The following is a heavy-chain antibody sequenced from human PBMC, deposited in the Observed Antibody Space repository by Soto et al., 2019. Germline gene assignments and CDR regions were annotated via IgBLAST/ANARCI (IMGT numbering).Heavy chain of an antibody. CDR2: IDWDDDK. J-gene: IGHJ4*02. Sequence: SVPTLVNPTQTLTLTCTFSGFSLSTSGMCVSWIRQPPGKALEWLARIDWDDDKYYSTSLKTRLTISKDTSKNQVVLTMTNMDPVDTATYYCARIRYDSSGYPVDYWGQGTLVTVSS. CDR1: GFSLSTSGMC. D-gene: IGHD3-22*01. V-gene: IGHV2-70*11. CDR3: ARIRYDSSGYPVDY.